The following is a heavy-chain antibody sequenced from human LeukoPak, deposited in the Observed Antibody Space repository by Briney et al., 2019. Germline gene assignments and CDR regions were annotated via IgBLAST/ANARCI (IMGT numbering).Heavy chain of an antibody. D-gene: IGHD5-12*01. V-gene: IGHV4-30-4*01. CDR3: VRGGGTAVATGSWFDP. J-gene: IGHJ5*02. Sequence: RSSETLSLTCTVSGCSISSGNYYWNWLRQPPGKGLECIGFIHYSGSTYYNPSLKSRVTIAVDTSKNQFSLKLSSVTAADTAVYYCVRGGGTAVATGSWFDPWGQGTLVTVSS. CDR1: GCSISSGNYY. CDR2: IHYSGST.